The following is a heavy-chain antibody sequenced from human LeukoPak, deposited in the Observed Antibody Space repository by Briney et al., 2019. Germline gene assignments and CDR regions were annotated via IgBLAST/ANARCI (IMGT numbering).Heavy chain of an antibody. J-gene: IGHJ6*04. CDR3: AGFVVVPAARMDV. Sequence: SETLSLTCTVSGGSISSYYWSWIRQPPGKGLEWIGYIYYSGSTNYNPSLKGRVTISVDTSKNQCSLKLSSVTAADTAVYYCAGFVVVPAARMDVWGKGTTVTVSS. CDR2: IYYSGST. V-gene: IGHV4-59*01. D-gene: IGHD2-2*01. CDR1: GGSISSYY.